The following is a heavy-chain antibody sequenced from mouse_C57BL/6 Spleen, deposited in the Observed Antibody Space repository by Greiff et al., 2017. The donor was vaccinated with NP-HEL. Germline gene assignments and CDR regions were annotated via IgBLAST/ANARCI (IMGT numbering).Heavy chain of an antibody. CDR1: GYTFTSYD. J-gene: IGHJ1*03. CDR2: IYPRDGST. V-gene: IGHV1-85*01. Sequence: VQLQQSGPELVKPGASVKLSCKASGYTFTSYDINWVKQRPGQGLEWIGWIYPRDGSTKYNEKFKGQATWTVDTSSSTAYMELHSLTSEDSAVYFWARKRLYYGYGDWYFDVWGTGTTVTVSS. D-gene: IGHD1-2*01. CDR3: ARKRLYYGYGDWYFDV.